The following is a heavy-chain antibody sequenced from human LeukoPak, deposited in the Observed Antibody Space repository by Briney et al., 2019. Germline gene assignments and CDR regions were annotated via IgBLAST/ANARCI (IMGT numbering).Heavy chain of an antibody. Sequence: PSETLSLTCTVSGGSIGNYYWSWIRQPPGKGLEWIGYIYYSGSTNYNPSLKSRVTISVDTSKNQFSLKLSSVTAADTAVYYCARAVDTAMVYYFDYWGQGTLVTVSS. CDR2: IYYSGST. J-gene: IGHJ4*02. CDR3: ARAVDTAMVYYFDY. V-gene: IGHV4-59*01. CDR1: GGSIGNYY. D-gene: IGHD5-18*01.